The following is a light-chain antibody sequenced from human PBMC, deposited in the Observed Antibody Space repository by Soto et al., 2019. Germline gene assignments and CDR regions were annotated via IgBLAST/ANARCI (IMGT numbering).Light chain of an antibody. CDR2: DAS. J-gene: IGKJ1*01. Sequence: EIVLTQSPGTLSLSPGERGTLSCRASQSVSNNYLAWYQQKPGQAPRLLIYDASTRATGIPARFSGSGSGTDFTLTITSLEPEDFAVYYCQQRSNWPPTFGQGTKVDI. V-gene: IGKV3-11*01. CDR1: QSVSNNY. CDR3: QQRSNWPPT.